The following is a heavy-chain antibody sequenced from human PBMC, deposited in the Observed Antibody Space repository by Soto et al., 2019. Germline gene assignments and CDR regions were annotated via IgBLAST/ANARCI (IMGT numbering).Heavy chain of an antibody. D-gene: IGHD3-22*01. CDR1: GFTFSSYA. J-gene: IGHJ4*02. V-gene: IGHV3-23*01. Sequence: GGSLRLSCAASGFTFSSYAMSWVRQAPGKGLEWVSAISGSGGSTYYADSVKGRFTISRDNSKNTLYLQMNSLRAEDTAVYYCAKDLPAPKYYYDSSGYYDPFDDWGQGTLVTGSS. CDR2: ISGSGGST. CDR3: AKDLPAPKYYYDSSGYYDPFDD.